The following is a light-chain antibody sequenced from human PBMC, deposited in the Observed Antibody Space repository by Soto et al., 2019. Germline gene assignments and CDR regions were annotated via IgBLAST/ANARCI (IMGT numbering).Light chain of an antibody. J-gene: IGLJ2*01. V-gene: IGLV6-57*02. CDR1: SGTVVTNY. CDR2: EDN. Sequence: NFMLAQPHSVSESPGKTVTISCTGSSGTVVTNYVQWYQQRPGSAPTTVIYEDNQRPSGVPDRFSGSKSGTSVSLAITGLRGEDEADYHCQSYDSSLTNAVFGGGTKLTVL. CDR3: QSYDSSLTNAV.